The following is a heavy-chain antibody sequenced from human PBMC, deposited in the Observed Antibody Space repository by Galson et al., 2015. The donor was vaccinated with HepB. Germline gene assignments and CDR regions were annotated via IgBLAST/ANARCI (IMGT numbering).Heavy chain of an antibody. CDR2: FDPEDGET. D-gene: IGHD2-21*01. V-gene: IGHV1-24*01. J-gene: IGHJ4*02. CDR3: ATDLAYCGGDCYSVFSH. Sequence: SVKVSCKVSGYTLTELSMHWVRQAPGKGLEWMGGFDPEDGETIYAQKFQGRVTMTEDTSTDTAYMELSSLRSEDTAVYYCATDLAYCGGDCYSVFSHWGQGTLVTVSS. CDR1: GYTLTELS.